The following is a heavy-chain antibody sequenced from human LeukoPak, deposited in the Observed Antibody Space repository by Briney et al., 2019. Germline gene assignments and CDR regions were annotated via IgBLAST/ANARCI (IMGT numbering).Heavy chain of an antibody. CDR1: GFTFSSYW. J-gene: IGHJ4*02. CDR3: AKDGDDYYGSGSYCDY. V-gene: IGHV3-7*01. CDR2: IKQDGSEK. D-gene: IGHD3-10*01. Sequence: GGSLRLSCAASGFTFSSYWMSWVRQAPGKGLEWVANIKQDGSEKYYVDSVKGRFTISRDNAKNSLYLQMNSLRAEDTAVYYCAKDGDDYYGSGSYCDYWGQGTLVTVSS.